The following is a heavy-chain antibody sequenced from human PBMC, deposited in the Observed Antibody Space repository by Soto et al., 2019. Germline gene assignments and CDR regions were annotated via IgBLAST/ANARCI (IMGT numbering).Heavy chain of an antibody. CDR3: ARGLITGSHYAGGWYYFES. D-gene: IGHD6-19*01. Sequence: QVQLQQSGAGLLKPSETLSLTCAVYAESFICYIWIWIRHTPGKGLQWIGQINHSGSASYNPSLTRRVTISVHASSSQFSLELSTVTAADTAVYYCARGLITGSHYAGGWYYFESWCQGTQVTVSS. CDR2: INHSGSA. J-gene: IGHJ4*02. CDR1: AESFICYI. V-gene: IGHV4-34*01.